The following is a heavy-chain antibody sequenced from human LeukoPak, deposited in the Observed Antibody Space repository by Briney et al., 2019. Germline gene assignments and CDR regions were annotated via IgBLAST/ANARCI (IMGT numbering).Heavy chain of an antibody. Sequence: ETLSLTCAVYGGSFSGYYWSWVRQPPGKGLEWIGEINHSGSTNYNPSLKSRVTISVDTSKNQFSLKLSSVTAADTAVYYCARGGSGGYYGSGSYYMGHNWFDPWGQGTLVTVSS. J-gene: IGHJ5*02. V-gene: IGHV4-34*01. CDR2: INHSGST. CDR3: ARGGSGGYYGSGSYYMGHNWFDP. D-gene: IGHD3-10*01. CDR1: GGSFSGYY.